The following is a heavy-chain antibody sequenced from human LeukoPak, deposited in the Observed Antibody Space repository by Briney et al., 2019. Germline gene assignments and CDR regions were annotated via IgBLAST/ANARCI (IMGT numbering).Heavy chain of an antibody. CDR1: GYTFTSYG. CDR3: AVVLMVYATRSGWFDP. CDR2: ISAYNGNT. J-gene: IGHJ5*02. V-gene: IGHV1-18*01. Sequence: ASVKVSCKASGYTFTSYGISWVRQAPGQGLEWMGWISAYNGNTNYAQKLQGRVTMTTDTSTSTAYMELRSLRSDDTAVYYCAVVLMVYATRSGWFDPWGQGTLVTVSS. D-gene: IGHD2-8*01.